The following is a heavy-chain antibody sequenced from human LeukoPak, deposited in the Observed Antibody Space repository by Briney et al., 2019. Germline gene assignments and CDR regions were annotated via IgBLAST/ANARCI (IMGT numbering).Heavy chain of an antibody. CDR1: GGTFSTYT. J-gene: IGHJ5*02. V-gene: IGHV1-69*05. CDR2: IIPIFGTP. Sequence: GASVKVSCKASGGTFSTYTINWVRQAPGQGLEWMGRIIPIFGTPNYAQKFQGRVTITTDESTTTAYMELSSLRSEDTAVYYCARSSPPAYQLLVDPWGQGTLVTVSS. CDR3: ARSSPPAYQLLVDP. D-gene: IGHD2-2*01.